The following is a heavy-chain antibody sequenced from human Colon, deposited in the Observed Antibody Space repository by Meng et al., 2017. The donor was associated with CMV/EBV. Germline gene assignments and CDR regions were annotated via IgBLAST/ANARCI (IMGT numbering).Heavy chain of an antibody. CDR2: ISPDGSSA. Sequence: GGSLRLSCAASGFTFRSYWMDWVRQAPGKGLVWVSRISPDGSSAAYADSVRGRFTISRDNAKNTLYLQMNSLRVEDTAVYYCAAWAHILAVAPTGDDYWGQGTLVNVSS. J-gene: IGHJ4*02. V-gene: IGHV3-74*03. CDR1: GFTFRSYW. CDR3: AAWAHILAVAPTGDDY. D-gene: IGHD2-2*01.